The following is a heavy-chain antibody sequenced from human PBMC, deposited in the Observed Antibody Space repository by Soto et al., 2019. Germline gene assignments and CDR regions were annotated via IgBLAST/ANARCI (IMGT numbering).Heavy chain of an antibody. CDR2: IYHSGST. J-gene: IGHJ5*02. CDR3: ARAAARPNWFDP. D-gene: IGHD6-6*01. V-gene: IGHV4-38-2*01. CDR1: GYSISSGYY. Sequence: SETLSLTCAVSGYSISSGYYWGWIRQPPGKGLEWIGSIYHSGSTYYNPSLKSRVTISVDTSKNQFSLKLSSVTAADTAVYYCARAAARPNWFDPWGQGTLVTVSS.